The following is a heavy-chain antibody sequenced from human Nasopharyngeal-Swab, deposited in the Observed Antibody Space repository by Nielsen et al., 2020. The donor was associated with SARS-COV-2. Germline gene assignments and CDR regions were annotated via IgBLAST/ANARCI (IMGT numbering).Heavy chain of an antibody. CDR3: ATLSSSWYEYYFDY. D-gene: IGHD6-13*01. Sequence: SETLSLTCTVSGGASSSSTDYWAWIRQPPGKGLEWIGSIYYGGSTYYNPSLKSRVTISVDTSKNQFSLKLSSVTAADTAVYYCATLSSSWYEYYFDYWGQGTLVTVSS. CDR1: GGASSSSTDY. J-gene: IGHJ4*02. V-gene: IGHV4-39*01. CDR2: IYYGGST.